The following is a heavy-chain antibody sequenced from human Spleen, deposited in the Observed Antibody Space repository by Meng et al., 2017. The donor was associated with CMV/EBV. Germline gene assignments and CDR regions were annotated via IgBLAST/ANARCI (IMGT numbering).Heavy chain of an antibody. CDR3: ARLREGRNWNYFDR. J-gene: IGHJ4*02. CDR1: GGSITGFY. CDR2: ISYSGSI. V-gene: IGHV4-59*01. Sequence: SETLSLTCTVSGGSITGFYWGWIRQPPGKGLEYIGYISYSGSINRSPSLKSRLTMSVDTSKDQFSLNLSSATAADTAVYFCARLREGRNWNYFDRWGQGTLVTVS. D-gene: IGHD1-1*01.